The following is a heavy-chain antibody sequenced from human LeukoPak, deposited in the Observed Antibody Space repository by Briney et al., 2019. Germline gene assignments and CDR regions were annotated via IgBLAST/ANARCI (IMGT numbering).Heavy chain of an antibody. J-gene: IGHJ5*02. CDR1: GGSISTGSYY. V-gene: IGHV4-61*02. D-gene: IGHD3-16*01. CDR3: ARGAIRRSPFDP. Sequence: SETLSLTCTVSGGSISTGSYYWSWIRQPAGKGLEWIGRIYTSGSTNYNPSLKSRVIISVDTSKNQFSLKLSSVTAADTAVYYCARGAIRRSPFDPWGQGTLVTVSS. CDR2: IYTSGST.